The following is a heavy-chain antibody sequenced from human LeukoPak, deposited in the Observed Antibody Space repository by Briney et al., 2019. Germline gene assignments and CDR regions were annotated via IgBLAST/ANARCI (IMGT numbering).Heavy chain of an antibody. CDR1: RGSISGYY. D-gene: IGHD2-15*01. J-gene: IGHJ5*02. CDR2: IHITQTT. CDR3: ARGAPDALAVEYNWLDP. V-gene: IGHV4-4*07. Sequence: SETLSLTCAASRGSISGYYWSWVRQPPGKGLEWVGRIHITQTTNYNPSPESRVTMLVDSCKNQFSLRLRSVTAADTAVYYCARGAPDALAVEYNWLDPWGQGTLVTVSS.